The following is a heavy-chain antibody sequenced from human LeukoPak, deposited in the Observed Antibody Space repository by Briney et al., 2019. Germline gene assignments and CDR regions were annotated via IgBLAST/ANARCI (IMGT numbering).Heavy chain of an antibody. J-gene: IGHJ4*02. Sequence: PSETLSLTCTVSGGSTSSYYWSWIRQSPGKGLEWIGYSYHSGNTNYNPSLKSRVTISVDTSKNQFSLKLSSVTAADTAVYYCVASPRGSWYYFDYWGQGTLVTVSS. CDR1: GGSTSSYY. CDR3: VASPRGSWYYFDY. V-gene: IGHV4-59*01. D-gene: IGHD5-12*01. CDR2: SYHSGNT.